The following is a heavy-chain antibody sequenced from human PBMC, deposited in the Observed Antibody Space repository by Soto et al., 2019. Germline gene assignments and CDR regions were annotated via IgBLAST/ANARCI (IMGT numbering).Heavy chain of an antibody. CDR1: GGSISSGGYS. D-gene: IGHD2-2*01. CDR3: ARVLSRSVDY. J-gene: IGHJ4*02. CDR2: IYHSGST. V-gene: IGHV4-30-2*01. Sequence: LSLTCAVSGGSISSGGYSWSWIRQPPGKGLEWIGYIYHSGSTYYNPSLKSRVTISVDRSKDQFSLKLSSVTAADTAVYYCARVLSRSVDYWGQGTLVTVSS.